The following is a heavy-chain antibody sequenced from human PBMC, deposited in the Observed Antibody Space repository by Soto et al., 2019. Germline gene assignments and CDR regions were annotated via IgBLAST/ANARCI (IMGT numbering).Heavy chain of an antibody. D-gene: IGHD2-2*01. V-gene: IGHV3-23*01. CDR3: AKDIADIVVIPASISAYYALHV. J-gene: IGHJ6*02. Sequence: EVHLLESGGGLVQPGGSLRLSCAASGFTFSNYAMSWVRQPPGKGLQCVSAISGSGGSSYYADSVKGRFTISRDNSKNTLYLQLNSLRAEDTAVYYCAKDIADIVVIPASISAYYALHVWGQGTTVTVSS. CDR1: GFTFSNYA. CDR2: ISGSGGSS.